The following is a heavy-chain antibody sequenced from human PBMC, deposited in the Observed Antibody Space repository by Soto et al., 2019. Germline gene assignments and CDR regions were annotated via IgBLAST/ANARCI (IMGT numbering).Heavy chain of an antibody. Sequence: GGSLRLSCAASGFTFSSYAMSWVRQAPGKGLEWVSAISGSGGSTYYADSVKGRFTISRDNSKNTLYLQMNSLRAEDTAVYYCAKDLYHITIFGVVISSFDYWGQGTLVTVSS. CDR3: AKDLYHITIFGVVISSFDY. CDR1: GFTFSSYA. CDR2: ISGSGGST. V-gene: IGHV3-23*01. J-gene: IGHJ4*02. D-gene: IGHD3-3*01.